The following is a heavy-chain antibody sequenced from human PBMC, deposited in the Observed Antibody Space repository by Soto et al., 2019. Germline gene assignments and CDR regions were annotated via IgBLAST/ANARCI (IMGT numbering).Heavy chain of an antibody. CDR1: GYTFTSYD. J-gene: IGHJ5*02. CDR2: MNPNSGNT. Sequence: GASVKVSCKGSGYTFTSYDINWLRQATGQGLEWMGWMNPNSGNTGYAQKFQGRVTMTRNTSISTAYMELSSLRSEDTAVYYCARTPSGVVGAPRINWFDPWGQGTRVTVSS. D-gene: IGHD2-15*01. V-gene: IGHV1-8*01. CDR3: ARTPSGVVGAPRINWFDP.